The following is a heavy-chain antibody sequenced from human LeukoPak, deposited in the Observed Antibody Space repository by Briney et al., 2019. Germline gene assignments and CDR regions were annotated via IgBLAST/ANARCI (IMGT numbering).Heavy chain of an antibody. Sequence: GGSLRLSCAASGFTFSSYWTYWVRRGPGKGLVWVSRINTDGTTTNYADSVQGRFTFSRDNAKSTLYLQMNSLRAEDTAVYFCRRDFCTGTNCFSGPGYWGQGTLVTVSS. CDR2: INTDGTTT. CDR3: RRDFCTGTNCFSGPGY. J-gene: IGHJ4*02. V-gene: IGHV3-74*01. D-gene: IGHD2-8*02. CDR1: GFTFSSYW.